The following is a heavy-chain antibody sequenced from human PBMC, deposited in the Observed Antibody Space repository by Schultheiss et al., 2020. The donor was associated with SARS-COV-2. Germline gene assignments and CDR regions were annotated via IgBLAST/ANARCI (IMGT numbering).Heavy chain of an antibody. CDR1: GGSFTGHY. D-gene: IGHD5-24*01. CDR2: IYYSGST. Sequence: SETLSLTCAVSGGSFTGHYWTWIRQPPGKGLEWIGSIYYSGSTYYNPSLKSRVTMSVDTSKNQFSLKLSSVTAADTAVYYCARERVATTNDAFDIWGQGTMVTVSS. CDR3: ARERVATTNDAFDI. J-gene: IGHJ3*02. V-gene: IGHV4-59*08.